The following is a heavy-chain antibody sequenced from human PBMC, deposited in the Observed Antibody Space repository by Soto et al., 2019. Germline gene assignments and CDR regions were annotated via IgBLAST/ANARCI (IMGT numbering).Heavy chain of an antibody. CDR1: GFTFGNFA. V-gene: IGHV3-30-3*01. Sequence: HPGGSLRLSCAASGFTFGNFAMHWVRQAPGKGLDWVAVMSLDGSNQYYADSVKGRFTISRDNSKNTLYLQMDSLTADDTAVYFCARDLKLSDHHYYYGIDMWGQGTPVTVSS. J-gene: IGHJ6*02. CDR3: ARDLKLSDHHYYYGIDM. CDR2: MSLDGSNQ.